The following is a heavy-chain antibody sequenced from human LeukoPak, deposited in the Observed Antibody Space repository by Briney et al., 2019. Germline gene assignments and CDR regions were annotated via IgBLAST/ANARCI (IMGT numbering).Heavy chain of an antibody. D-gene: IGHD1-7*01. V-gene: IGHV1-2*02. CDR1: GYTFTGYY. CDR2: INPNSGGT. J-gene: IGHJ4*02. CDR3: ARAQYNWNYSSGY. Sequence: ASVKVSCKASGYTFTGYYMHWVRQAPGQGLEWMGWINPNSGGTNYAQKFQGRVTMTRDTSISTAYMELSRLRSDDTAVYYCARAQYNWNYSSGYWGQGTRVTVSS.